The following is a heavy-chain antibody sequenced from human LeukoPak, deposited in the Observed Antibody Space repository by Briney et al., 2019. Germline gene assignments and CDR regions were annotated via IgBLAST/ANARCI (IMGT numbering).Heavy chain of an antibody. CDR2: ISAYNGNT. CDR1: GYTFTSNG. Sequence: GASVKVSCKASGYTFTSNGISWLRQAPGQGLEWMGWISAYNGNTNYAQKLQGRVTMTTDTSTSTAYMELRSLRSDDTAVYYCARDLLYYDILTGPDYWGQGTLVTVSS. V-gene: IGHV1-18*01. J-gene: IGHJ4*02. D-gene: IGHD3-9*01. CDR3: ARDLLYYDILTGPDY.